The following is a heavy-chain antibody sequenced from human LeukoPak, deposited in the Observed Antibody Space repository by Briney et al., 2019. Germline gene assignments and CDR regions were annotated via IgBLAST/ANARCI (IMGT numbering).Heavy chain of an antibody. V-gene: IGHV4-59*08. CDR1: GGSITSYY. CDR3: ARHLVQPDSPEHDAFDI. Sequence: SETLSLTCTVSGGSITSYYWNWIRQPPGKGLGWIGYFYYSGSTNSNPSLKSRVTISVDTSKNQFSLKLSSVTAADTAVYYCARHLVQPDSPEHDAFDIWGQGTMVTVSS. D-gene: IGHD6-13*01. CDR2: FYYSGST. J-gene: IGHJ3*02.